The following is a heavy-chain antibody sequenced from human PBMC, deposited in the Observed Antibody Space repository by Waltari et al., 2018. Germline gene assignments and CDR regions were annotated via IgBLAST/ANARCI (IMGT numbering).Heavy chain of an antibody. Sequence: QLQLQESGPGLVKPSETLSLTCTVSGGSIISATYYWGWIRQPPGKGLEWIGSMYYSGSTSYNPSLKSRGTVSGDTSKNQFSLKLNSVTAADTAVYYCVREYCYDTRWIDYWGQGTQVTVSS. CDR1: GGSIISATYY. V-gene: IGHV4-39*07. D-gene: IGHD3-22*01. J-gene: IGHJ4*02. CDR2: MYYSGST. CDR3: VREYCYDTRWIDY.